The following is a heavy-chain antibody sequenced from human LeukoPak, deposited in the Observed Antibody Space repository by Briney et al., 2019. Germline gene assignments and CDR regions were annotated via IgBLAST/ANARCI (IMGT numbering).Heavy chain of an antibody. CDR3: ARMLDGAYDV. CDR1: GYTFTGPY. Sequence: ASVKVSCKASGYTFTGPYMHWVRQAPGQGLEWMGWINPNSGGTNYAQNFQGRVTMTRDTSFSTAYMEVSRLRSDDTAVYYCARMLDGAYDVWGQGTLVTVSS. J-gene: IGHJ4*02. CDR2: INPNSGGT. D-gene: IGHD5-12*01. V-gene: IGHV1-2*02.